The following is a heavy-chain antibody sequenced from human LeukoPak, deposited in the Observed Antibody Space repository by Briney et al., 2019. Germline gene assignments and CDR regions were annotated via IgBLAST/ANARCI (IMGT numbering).Heavy chain of an antibody. Sequence: GGSLRLSCAASGFGFSIYSMNWVRQAPGKGLEWVSSISSSSSYIYYADSVKGRFTISRDNAKNSLYLQMNSLRAEDTAVYYCAREGAAGYYFDYWGQGTLVTVSS. CDR1: GFGFSIYS. V-gene: IGHV3-21*01. D-gene: IGHD6-13*01. CDR3: AREGAAGYYFDY. CDR2: ISSSSSYI. J-gene: IGHJ4*02.